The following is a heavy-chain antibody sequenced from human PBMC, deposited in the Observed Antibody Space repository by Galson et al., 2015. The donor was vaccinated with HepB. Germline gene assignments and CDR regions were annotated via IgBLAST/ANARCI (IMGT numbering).Heavy chain of an antibody. CDR3: ARDILVGSYLVYYGMDV. J-gene: IGHJ6*02. CDR1: GFTFSSYA. CDR2: ISYDGSNK. Sequence: SCAASGFTFSSYAMHWVRQAPGKGLEWVAVISYDGSNKYYADSVKGRFTISRDNSKNTLYLQMNSLRAEDTAVYYCARDILVGSYLVYYGMDVWGQGTTVTVSS. D-gene: IGHD1-26*01. V-gene: IGHV3-30-3*01.